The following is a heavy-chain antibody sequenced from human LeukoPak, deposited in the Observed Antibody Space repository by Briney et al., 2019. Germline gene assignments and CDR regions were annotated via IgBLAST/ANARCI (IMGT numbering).Heavy chain of an antibody. Sequence: PGGSLRLSCAASGFTFSSYDMHWVRQATGKGLEWVSAIGVAANTFYSGSVKGRFTISRENAKNSLYPLMTSLRAEDTAVYYCARQNTPHGNFDYWGQGILVTVSS. CDR3: ARQNTPHGNFDY. V-gene: IGHV3-13*01. D-gene: IGHD1-26*01. CDR1: GFTFSSYD. J-gene: IGHJ4*02. CDR2: IGVAANT.